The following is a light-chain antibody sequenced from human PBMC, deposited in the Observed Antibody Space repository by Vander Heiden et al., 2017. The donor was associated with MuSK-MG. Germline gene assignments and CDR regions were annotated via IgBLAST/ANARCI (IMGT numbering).Light chain of an antibody. J-gene: IGKJ4*01. CDR1: QNVNNN. Sequence: EIVMTQSHATVSVSPGKRATLSCRASQNVNNNLAWYQQKPGQAPRLLIYDVGTRATGIPARFSGSGSGTEFTLTISSLQSEDFAVYYCQQYNNWPPLTFGGGTKVEIK. CDR3: QQYNNWPPLT. CDR2: DVG. V-gene: IGKV3-15*01.